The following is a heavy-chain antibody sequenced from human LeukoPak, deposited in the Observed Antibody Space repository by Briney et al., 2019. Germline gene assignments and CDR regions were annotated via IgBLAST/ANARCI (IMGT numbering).Heavy chain of an antibody. V-gene: IGHV3-7*01. CDR1: GFTFSRYW. J-gene: IGHJ3*02. D-gene: IGHD2-21*01. Sequence: GGSLRLSCAASGFTFSRYWMSWVRQAPGKGPEWVANIKEDGSEKYYVDSVKGRFTISRDNAKNSVYLHINSLRVEDTAVYYCARLWGGYYDAFDIWGQGTMVTVSS. CDR2: IKEDGSEK. CDR3: ARLWGGYYDAFDI.